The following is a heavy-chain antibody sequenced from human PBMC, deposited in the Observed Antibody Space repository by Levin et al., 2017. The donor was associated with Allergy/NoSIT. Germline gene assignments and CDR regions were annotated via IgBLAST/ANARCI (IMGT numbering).Heavy chain of an antibody. CDR1: GFTFSSYA. V-gene: IGHV3-23*01. CDR2: ISGSGGST. CDR3: AKDDDESSSGHPFDY. Sequence: PGGSLRLSCAASGFTFSSYAMSWVRQAPGKGLEWVSAISGSGGSTYYADSVKGRFTISRDNSKNTLYLQMNSLRAEDTAVYYCAKDDDESSSGHPFDYWGQGTLVTVSS. D-gene: IGHD6-13*01. J-gene: IGHJ4*02.